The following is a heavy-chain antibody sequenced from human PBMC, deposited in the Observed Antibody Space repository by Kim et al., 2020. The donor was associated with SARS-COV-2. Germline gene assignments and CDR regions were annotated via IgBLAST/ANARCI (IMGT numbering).Heavy chain of an antibody. CDR3: AKVMGRVVAATPFDY. CDR2: ISYDGSNK. V-gene: IGHV3-30*18. J-gene: IGHJ4*01. CDR1: GFTFSSYG. Sequence: GGSLRLSCAASGFTFSSYGMHWVRQAPGKGLEWVAVISYDGSNKYYADSVKGRFTISRDNSKNTLYLQMNSLRAEDTAVYYCAKVMGRVVAATPFDYWG. D-gene: IGHD2-15*01.